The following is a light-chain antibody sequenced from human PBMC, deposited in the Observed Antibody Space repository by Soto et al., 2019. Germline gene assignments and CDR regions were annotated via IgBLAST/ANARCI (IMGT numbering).Light chain of an antibody. CDR1: SSDVGGYNF. J-gene: IGLJ1*01. V-gene: IGLV2-14*03. CDR2: DVT. CDR3: TSYTSSSTLYV. Sequence: QSALTQPASVSGSPGQSITISCTGTSSDVGGYNFVSWYQHHPGKVPKLIIYDVTNRPSGVSHRFSGSKSDNTASLTISGLQAEDEADYYCTSYTSSSTLYVFGTGTKLTVL.